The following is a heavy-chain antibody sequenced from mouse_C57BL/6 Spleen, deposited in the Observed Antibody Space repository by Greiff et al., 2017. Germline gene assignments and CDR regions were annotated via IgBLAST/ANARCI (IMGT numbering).Heavy chain of an antibody. CDR2: IYPRDGST. CDR3: ARGITTVVERAWFAY. CDR1: GYTFTSYD. D-gene: IGHD1-1*01. Sequence: VKLQQSGPELVKPGASVKLSCKASGYTFTSYDINWVKQRPGQGLEWIGWIYPRDGSTKYNEKFKGKATLTVDTSSSTAYMELHSLTSEDSAVYFCARGITTVVERAWFAYWAKGLWSLSLQ. J-gene: IGHJ3*01. V-gene: IGHV1-85*01.